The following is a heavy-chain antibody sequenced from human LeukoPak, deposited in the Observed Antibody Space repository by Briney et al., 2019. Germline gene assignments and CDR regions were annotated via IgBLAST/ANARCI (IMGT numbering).Heavy chain of an antibody. CDR2: LKPDGRDK. CDR1: GFTFSSYW. J-gene: IGHJ4*02. Sequence: PGGSLRLSCAASGFTFSSYWMDWVRQAPGKGLEWVANLKPDGRDKYYTDSVKGRFTIPRDNAKGSLYLQMNSLRAEDTAVYYCVRDLDFWGQGTLVTVSS. V-gene: IGHV3-7*05. CDR3: VRDLDF.